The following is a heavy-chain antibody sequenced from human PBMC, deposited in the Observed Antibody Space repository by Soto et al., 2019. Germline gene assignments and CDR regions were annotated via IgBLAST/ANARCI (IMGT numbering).Heavy chain of an antibody. D-gene: IGHD6-13*01. Sequence: QVQLQESGPGLVKPSQTLSLTCTVSGGSISSGDYYWSWIRQPPGKGLEWIGSIYYGGSTYYNPSLKSRVTISVDTSKTQFSLKLNSVTAADTAVYYCASRHSSPYFDYWGQGTLVTVSS. J-gene: IGHJ4*02. CDR3: ASRHSSPYFDY. V-gene: IGHV4-30-4*01. CDR1: GGSISSGDYY. CDR2: IYYGGST.